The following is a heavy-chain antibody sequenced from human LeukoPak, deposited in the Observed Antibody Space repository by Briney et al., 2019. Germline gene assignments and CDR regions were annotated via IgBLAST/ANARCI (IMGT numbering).Heavy chain of an antibody. CDR2: IYYSGST. J-gene: IGHJ4*02. D-gene: IGHD3-10*01. V-gene: IGHV4-30-4*01. Sequence: SETLSLTCTVSGGSISSGDSYWSWIRQPPGKGLEWIGYIYYSGSTYYNPSLKSRVTISVDTSKNQFSLKLSSVTAADTAVYYCARAYYGSGSPRGNFDYWGQGTLVTVSS. CDR3: ARAYYGSGSPRGNFDY. CDR1: GGSISSGDSY.